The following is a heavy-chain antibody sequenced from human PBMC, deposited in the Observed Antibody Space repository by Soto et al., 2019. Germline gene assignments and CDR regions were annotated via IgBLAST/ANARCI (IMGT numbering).Heavy chain of an antibody. CDR2: ISGGGGGT. V-gene: IGHV3-23*01. CDR1: GFTFDNYA. CDR3: AKDVHYDSSGGLDY. Sequence: GGSLRLSCATSGFTFDNYAMIWVRQAPGRGLEWVSAISGGGGGTYYADSVKGRFIISRDNSKNTLYLQVNGLRTEDTAVYYCAKDVHYDSSGGLDYWGQGTLVTVSS. J-gene: IGHJ4*02. D-gene: IGHD3-22*01.